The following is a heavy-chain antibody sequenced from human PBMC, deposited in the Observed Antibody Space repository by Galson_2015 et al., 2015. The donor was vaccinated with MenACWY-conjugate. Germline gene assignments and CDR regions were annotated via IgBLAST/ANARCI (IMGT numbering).Heavy chain of an antibody. V-gene: IGHV3-30*18. Sequence: SLRLSCAASGFTFSSYGMHWVRQAPGKGLEWVAVISYDGSNKYYADSAKGRFTISRDNSKNTLYLQMNSLRAEDTAVYYCAKDRYSSGYDAFDIWGQGTMVTVSS. CDR3: AKDRYSSGYDAFDI. D-gene: IGHD6-19*01. CDR1: GFTFSSYG. J-gene: IGHJ3*02. CDR2: ISYDGSNK.